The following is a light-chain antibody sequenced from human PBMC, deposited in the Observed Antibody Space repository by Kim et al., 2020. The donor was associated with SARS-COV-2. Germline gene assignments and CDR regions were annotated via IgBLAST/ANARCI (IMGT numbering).Light chain of an antibody. Sequence: GQRVTISCSGSSSNIGNNFVYWYQQRPGTAPKLLIYTNNPRPSGVPDRFSGSKSGTSASLAISGLRSEDEADYYCSAWDDSLRGRVFGGGTQLTVL. CDR2: TNN. CDR3: SAWDDSLRGRV. V-gene: IGLV1-47*01. J-gene: IGLJ3*02. CDR1: SSNIGNNF.